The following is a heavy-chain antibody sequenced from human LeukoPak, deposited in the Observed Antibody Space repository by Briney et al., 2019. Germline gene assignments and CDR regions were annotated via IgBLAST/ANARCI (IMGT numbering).Heavy chain of an antibody. CDR1: GFTFSSYS. J-gene: IGHJ4*02. V-gene: IGHV3-48*04. D-gene: IGHD5-18*01. CDR3: AREGRGYSYGLIDY. Sequence: GGSLRLSCAASGFTFSSYSMNWVRQAPGKGLEWVSYISSSGSTIYYADSVKGRFTISRDNAKNSLYLQMNSLRAEDTAVYYCAREGRGYSYGLIDYWGQGTLVTVSS. CDR2: ISSSGSTI.